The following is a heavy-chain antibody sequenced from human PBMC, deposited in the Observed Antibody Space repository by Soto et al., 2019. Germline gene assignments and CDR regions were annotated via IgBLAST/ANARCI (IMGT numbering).Heavy chain of an antibody. Sequence: QVQLVESGGGVVQPGRSLRLSCAASGFTFSSYGMHWVRQAPGKGLEWVAVIWYDGSEKYYADSVKGRFTISRDNSKNTLYLQMNSRRAEDTAVYYCARDSGGGATFFDYWGQGTLVTVSS. CDR1: GFTFSSYG. J-gene: IGHJ4*02. CDR3: ARDSGGGATFFDY. V-gene: IGHV3-33*01. D-gene: IGHD3-16*01. CDR2: IWYDGSEK.